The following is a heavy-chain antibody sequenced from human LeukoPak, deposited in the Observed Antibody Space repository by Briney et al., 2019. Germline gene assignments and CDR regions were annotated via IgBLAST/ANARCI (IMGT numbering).Heavy chain of an antibody. V-gene: IGHV1-8*03. CDR1: GYTFTSYD. D-gene: IGHD2-2*01. CDR3: ARGGPYQLLLDGFDP. Sequence: ASVKVSCKASGYTFTSYDINWVRQATGQGLEWMGWMNPNSGNTGYAQKFQGRVTITRNTSISTAYMELSSLRSEDTAVYYCARGGPYQLLLDGFDPWGQGTLVTASS. J-gene: IGHJ5*02. CDR2: MNPNSGNT.